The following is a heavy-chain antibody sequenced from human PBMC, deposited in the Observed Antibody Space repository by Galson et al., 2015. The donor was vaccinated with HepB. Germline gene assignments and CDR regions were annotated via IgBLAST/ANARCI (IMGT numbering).Heavy chain of an antibody. D-gene: IGHD4-23*01. J-gene: IGHJ4*02. V-gene: IGHV4-61*01. CDR1: GGSVSSSSYY. Sequence: ETLSLTCTVSGGSVSSSSYYWSWIRQPPGKGLEWIGYIYYSGSTNYNPSLKSRVTISVDTSKNQFSLKLSSVTAADTAVYYCAGAYGGNSGQFDYWGQGTLVTVSS. CDR2: IYYSGST. CDR3: AGAYGGNSGQFDY.